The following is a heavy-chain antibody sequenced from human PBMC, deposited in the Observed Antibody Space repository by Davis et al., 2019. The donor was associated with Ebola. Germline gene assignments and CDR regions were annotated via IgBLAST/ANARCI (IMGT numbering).Heavy chain of an antibody. Sequence: GGSLRLSCPAPGFTFSSYSMNWVRHAPGKGLEWVSFISTSSSTIYYADSVKGRFTISRDNAKNSLYLQMNSLRDEETAVYYCARGGILRRYYFDHWGQGTLVTVSS. J-gene: IGHJ4*02. CDR1: GFTFSSYS. D-gene: IGHD2-21*01. CDR3: ARGGILRRYYFDH. CDR2: ISTSSSTI. V-gene: IGHV3-48*02.